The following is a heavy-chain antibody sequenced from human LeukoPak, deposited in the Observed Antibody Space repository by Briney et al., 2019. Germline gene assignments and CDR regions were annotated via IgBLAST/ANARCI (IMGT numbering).Heavy chain of an antibody. CDR2: IYPGDSDT. CDR3: ARGTSYPHSHNWFDP. D-gene: IGHD2-2*01. Sequence: GQSLQISCQGYGYSFTSYWIGWVRQMPGKGLEWMGIIYPGDSDTRYSSSFQGQVTISADKSISTAYLQWSSLKASDTAMYYWARGTSYPHSHNWFDPWGQGTLVTVSS. V-gene: IGHV5-51*01. J-gene: IGHJ5*02. CDR1: GYSFTSYW.